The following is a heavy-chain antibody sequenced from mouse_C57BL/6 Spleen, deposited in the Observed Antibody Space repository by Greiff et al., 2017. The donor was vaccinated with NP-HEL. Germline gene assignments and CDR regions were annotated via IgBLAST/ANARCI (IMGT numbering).Heavy chain of an antibody. CDR1: GYTFTSYW. CDR3: ARCPENWEHFDC. D-gene: IGHD4-1*01. Sequence: VQLQQPGAELVKPGASVKLSCKASGYTFTSYWMHWVKQRPGQGLEWIGMIHPNSGSTNYNEKFKSKATLTVDKSSSTAYMQLSSLTSEDSAVYYCARCPENWEHFDCWGQGTTLTVSS. CDR2: IHPNSGST. V-gene: IGHV1-64*01. J-gene: IGHJ2*01.